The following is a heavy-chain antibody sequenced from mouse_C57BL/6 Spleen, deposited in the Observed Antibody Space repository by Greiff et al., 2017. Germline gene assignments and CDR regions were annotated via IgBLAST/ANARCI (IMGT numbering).Heavy chain of an antibody. CDR3: ARREYGPYFDY. CDR1: GYTFTSYW. D-gene: IGHD1-1*02. V-gene: IGHV1-61*01. CDR2: IYPSDSET. J-gene: IGHJ2*01. Sequence: QVQLQQPGAELVRPGSSVKLSCKASGYTFTSYWMDWVKQRPGQGLEWIGNIYPSDSETHYNQKFKDKATLTVDKSSSTAYMQLSSLTSEDSAVYYCARREYGPYFDYWGQGTTLTVSS.